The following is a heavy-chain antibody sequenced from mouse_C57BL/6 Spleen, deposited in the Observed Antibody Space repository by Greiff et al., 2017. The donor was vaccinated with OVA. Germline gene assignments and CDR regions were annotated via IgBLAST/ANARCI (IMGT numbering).Heavy chain of an antibody. CDR2: IYPGSGNT. CDR3: AKNYGSRYYFDY. V-gene: IGHV1-66*01. J-gene: IGHJ2*01. D-gene: IGHD1-1*01. CDR1: GYRFTSYY. Sequence: QVQLQQSGPELVKPGASVKISCKASGYRFTSYYIHWVKQRPGQGLEWIGWIYPGSGNTKYNEKFKGKATLTADTSSSTSYMQLSSLTSEASAVYYCAKNYGSRYYFDYWGQVTTLTVSS.